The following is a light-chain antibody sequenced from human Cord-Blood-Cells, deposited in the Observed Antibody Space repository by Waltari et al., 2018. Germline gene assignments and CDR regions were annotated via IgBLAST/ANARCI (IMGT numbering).Light chain of an antibody. Sequence: EIVLTKSAASLPVSPAVRAILCGRASQRVSSNLAWYQQKAGQSPRLLIYGASTRATGIPARFSGSGSGTEFTLTISSLQSEDFAVYYCQQYNNWWTFGQGTKVEIK. V-gene: IGKV3-15*01. CDR1: QRVSSN. CDR2: GAS. J-gene: IGKJ1*01. CDR3: QQYNNWWT.